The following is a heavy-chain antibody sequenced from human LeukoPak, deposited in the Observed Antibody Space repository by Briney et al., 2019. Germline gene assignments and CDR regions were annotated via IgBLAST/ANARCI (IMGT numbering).Heavy chain of an antibody. CDR1: GYTFTSYG. CDR2: VNIKNGNT. V-gene: IGHV1-18*01. Sequence: GASVKVSCKASGYTFTSYGISWVRQAHGQGLEWMGWVNIKNGNTKYAEKFQGRVTMTTDPSTTTAYMDLRSLRSDDTAFYYCARGGGWFGDSPSFDSWGQGTLVTVSS. J-gene: IGHJ4*02. D-gene: IGHD3-10*01. CDR3: ARGGGWFGDSPSFDS.